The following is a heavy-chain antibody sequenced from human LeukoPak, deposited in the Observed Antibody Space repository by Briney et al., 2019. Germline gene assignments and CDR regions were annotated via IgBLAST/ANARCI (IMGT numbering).Heavy chain of an antibody. CDR2: ISYDGSNK. D-gene: IGHD1-26*01. J-gene: IGHJ6*02. V-gene: IGHV3-30*04. Sequence: GGSLRLSCAASGFTFSSYAMHWVRQAPGKGLEWVAVISYDGSNKYYADSVKGRFTISRDNSKNTLYLQMNSLRAEDTAVYYCVRGNDPILLYGMDVWGQGTTVTVSS. CDR1: GFTFSSYA. CDR3: VRGNDPILLYGMDV.